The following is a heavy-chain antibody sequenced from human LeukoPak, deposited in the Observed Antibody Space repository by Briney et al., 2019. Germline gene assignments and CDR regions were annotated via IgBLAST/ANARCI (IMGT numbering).Heavy chain of an antibody. CDR1: GYTFTGYY. CDR2: INPNSGGT. D-gene: IGHD3-22*01. CDR3: AREAHYYDSSGYLDY. Sequence: ASVKVSCKSSGYTFTGYYMHWVRQPPGQGLERMGLINPNSGGTNYAQKFQGRVTMTRDTSISTAYMELSRLRSDDTAVYYCAREAHYYDSSGYLDYWGQGTLVTVSS. V-gene: IGHV1-2*02. J-gene: IGHJ4*02.